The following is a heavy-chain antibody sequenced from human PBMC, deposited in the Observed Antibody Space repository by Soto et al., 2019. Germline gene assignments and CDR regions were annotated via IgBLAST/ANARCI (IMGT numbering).Heavy chain of an antibody. J-gene: IGHJ4*02. D-gene: IGHD6-6*01. CDR1: GGSFSADY. CDR2: INPSGGT. V-gene: IGHV4-34*01. CDR3: ARVLAARASRDFDY. Sequence: SETLSLTCAVYGGSFSADYWSWIRQPPGKGLEWIGEINPSGGTNYNPSLKSRVTISVATSKNQFSLKLSSVTAADTAVYYCARVLAARASRDFDYWGQGTLVTVSS.